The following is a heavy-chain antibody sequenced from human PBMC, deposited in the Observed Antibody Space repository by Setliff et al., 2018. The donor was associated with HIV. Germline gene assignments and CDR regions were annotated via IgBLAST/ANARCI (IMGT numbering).Heavy chain of an antibody. CDR3: ARGVFSGYDKGIDY. Sequence: LSLTCTVSGGSISTYYWSWIRQPPGKGLEWIGYVHYSGSTRYNPSLKSRVTMSVDTSKNQFSLKLSSVTAADTAVYYCARGVFSGYDKGIDYWGQGTLVTVSS. CDR2: VHYSGST. D-gene: IGHD5-12*01. J-gene: IGHJ4*02. V-gene: IGHV4-59*12. CDR1: GGSISTYY.